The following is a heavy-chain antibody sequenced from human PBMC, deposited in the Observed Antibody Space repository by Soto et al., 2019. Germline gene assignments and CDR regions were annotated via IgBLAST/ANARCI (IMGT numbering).Heavy chain of an antibody. V-gene: IGHV1-18*04. Sequence: ASVKVSCKASGYSLTTYGITWVRQAPGQGLEWMGWISAYDGNTNYAQKVQGRVSMTTDSSTSTAYMELRSLRSDDTAVYYCARDPATAYSSSSFDYWGQGTLVPSPQ. CDR3: ARDPATAYSSSSFDY. CDR1: GYSLTTYG. D-gene: IGHD6-6*01. J-gene: IGHJ4*02. CDR2: ISAYDGNT.